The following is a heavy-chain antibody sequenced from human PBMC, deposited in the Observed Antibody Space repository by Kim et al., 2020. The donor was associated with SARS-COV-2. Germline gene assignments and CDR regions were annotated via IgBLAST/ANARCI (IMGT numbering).Heavy chain of an antibody. CDR3: AREGTTAFDF. Sequence: ASVKVSCKASGYTFTSYGIRWVRQAPGQGLEWMGWITAYNGNANYAQKFQGRVTMTTDTSTTTAYMELRSLRSDDTAVYYCAREGTTAFDFWGQGTLVTVSS. D-gene: IGHD1-1*01. CDR1: GYTFTSYG. J-gene: IGHJ4*02. V-gene: IGHV1-18*01. CDR2: ITAYNGNA.